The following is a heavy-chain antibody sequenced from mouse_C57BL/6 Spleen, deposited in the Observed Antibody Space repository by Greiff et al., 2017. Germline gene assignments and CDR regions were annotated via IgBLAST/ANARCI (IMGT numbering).Heavy chain of an antibody. CDR1: GYSFTGYY. Sequence: DVKLQESGPELVKPGASVKISCKASGYSFTGYYMNWVKQSPEKSLEWIGEINPSTGGTTYNQKFKAKATLTVDKSSSTAYMQLKSLTSEDSAVYYCARTFYAMDYWGQGTSVTVSS. J-gene: IGHJ4*01. V-gene: IGHV1-42*01. CDR2: INPSTGGT. CDR3: ARTFYAMDY.